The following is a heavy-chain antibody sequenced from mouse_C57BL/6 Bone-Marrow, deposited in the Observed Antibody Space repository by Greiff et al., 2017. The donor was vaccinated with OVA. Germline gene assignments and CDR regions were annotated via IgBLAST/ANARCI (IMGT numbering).Heavy chain of an antibody. V-gene: IGHV5-17*01. CDR3: ARPLYYDYPAWFAY. CDR1: GFTFSDYG. CDR2: ISSGSSTI. Sequence: EVQLVESGGGLVKPGGSLKLSCAASGFTFSDYGMHWVRQAPEKGLEWVAYISSGSSTIYYADTVKGRFTISRDNAKNTLCLQMTSLRSEDTAMYYCARPLYYDYPAWFAYWGQGTLVTVSA. D-gene: IGHD2-4*01. J-gene: IGHJ3*01.